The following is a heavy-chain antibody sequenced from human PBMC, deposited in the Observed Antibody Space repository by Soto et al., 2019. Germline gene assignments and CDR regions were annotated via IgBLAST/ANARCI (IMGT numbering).Heavy chain of an antibody. CDR3: ARVRYGGFVDS. Sequence: PSETLSLTCTVSGDSISSLYWSWIRQPPGKGLEWIGYIYYSGSINYNPSLRSRVTISVDTSKDQFSLILSSVTAADTAVYYCARVRYGGFVDSWGQGTLVTVSS. V-gene: IGHV4-59*01. CDR2: IYYSGSI. J-gene: IGHJ4*02. D-gene: IGHD4-17*01. CDR1: GDSISSLY.